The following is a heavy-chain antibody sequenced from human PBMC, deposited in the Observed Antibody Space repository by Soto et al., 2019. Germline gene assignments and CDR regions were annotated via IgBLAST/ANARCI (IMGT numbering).Heavy chain of an antibody. D-gene: IGHD3-22*01. CDR2: IIPIFGTA. Sequence: QVQLVQSGAEVRKPGSSVKVSCKASGGTFSRHAISWVRQAPGQGLEWMGGIIPIFGTANHAQKFQGVVTIIADESTSIVYMELSSLRSEDTAMYYCARGWGYDSNDYYYAYWGQGTLVIVS. V-gene: IGHV1-69*01. J-gene: IGHJ4*02. CDR3: ARGWGYDSNDYYYAY. CDR1: GGTFSRHA.